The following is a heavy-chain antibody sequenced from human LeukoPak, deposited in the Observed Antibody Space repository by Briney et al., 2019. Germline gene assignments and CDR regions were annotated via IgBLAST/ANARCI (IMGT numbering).Heavy chain of an antibody. CDR1: GGTFSSYA. J-gene: IGHJ4*02. CDR3: ARDNLYYHDSSGYYPYYFDY. Sequence: SVKVSCKASGGTFSSYAISWVRQAPGQGLEWMGGIIPIFGTANYAQKFQGRVTITADESTSTAYMELSSLRSEDTAVYYCARDNLYYHDSSGYYPYYFDYWGQGTLVTVSS. CDR2: IIPIFGTA. V-gene: IGHV1-69*13. D-gene: IGHD3-22*01.